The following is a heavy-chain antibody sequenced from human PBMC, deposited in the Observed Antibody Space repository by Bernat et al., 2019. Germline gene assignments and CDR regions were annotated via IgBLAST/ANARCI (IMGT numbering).Heavy chain of an antibody. V-gene: IGHV4-39*07. CDR1: GDSISSRSHY. Sequence: QLQLQESGPGLVKPSETLSLTCSVSGDSISSRSHYWGWIRQPPGKGLEWIGSIYYSGSTYYSPSLKSRVTISVDTSKNQFSLQLSSVTAADTAVYYCASRWRLSDAFDIWGQGTMVTVSS. J-gene: IGHJ3*02. D-gene: IGHD6-25*01. CDR3: ASRWRLSDAFDI. CDR2: IYYSGST.